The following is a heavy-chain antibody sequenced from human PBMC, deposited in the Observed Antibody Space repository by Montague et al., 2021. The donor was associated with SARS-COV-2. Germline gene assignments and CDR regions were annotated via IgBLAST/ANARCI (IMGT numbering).Heavy chain of an antibody. V-gene: IGHV4-61*02. J-gene: IGHJ4*02. CDR1: GGSMGGGNFY. CDR2: LYTTGST. Sequence: TLSLTCRVSGGSMGGGNFYWNWIRQPAGKGLEWIGRLYTTGSTSYHPSLQSRVSISADTSKSQLSLTPSSVTAADTAVYYCARAVVEVTATTILSYFDHWGQGALVIVAS. D-gene: IGHD2-21*02. CDR3: ARAVVEVTATTILSYFDH.